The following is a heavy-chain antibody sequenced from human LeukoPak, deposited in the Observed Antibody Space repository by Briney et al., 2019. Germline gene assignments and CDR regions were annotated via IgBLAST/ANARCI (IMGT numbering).Heavy chain of an antibody. CDR1: GFTFDDYA. CDR2: ISWNSGSI. J-gene: IGHJ5*02. Sequence: PGRSLRLSCAASGFTFDDYAMHWVRQAPGKGLEWVSGISWNSGSIGYADSVKGRFTISRDNAKNSLYLQMNSLRAEDTALYYCAKSVGQWLVPHWFAPWGQGTLVTVSS. D-gene: IGHD6-19*01. CDR3: AKSVGQWLVPHWFAP. V-gene: IGHV3-9*01.